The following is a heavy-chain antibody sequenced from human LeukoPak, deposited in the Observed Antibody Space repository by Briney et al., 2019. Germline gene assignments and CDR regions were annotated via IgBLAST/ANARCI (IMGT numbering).Heavy chain of an antibody. CDR1: GYTLTELS. Sequence: ASVKVSCKVSGYTLTELSMHWVRQAPGKGLEWMGGFDPEDGETTYAQKFQGRVTMTEDTSTDTAYMELSSLRSEDTAVYYCAYLGSCSSTSCYTGWFDPWGQGTLVTVSS. J-gene: IGHJ5*02. CDR2: FDPEDGET. D-gene: IGHD2-2*02. CDR3: AYLGSCSSTSCYTGWFDP. V-gene: IGHV1-24*01.